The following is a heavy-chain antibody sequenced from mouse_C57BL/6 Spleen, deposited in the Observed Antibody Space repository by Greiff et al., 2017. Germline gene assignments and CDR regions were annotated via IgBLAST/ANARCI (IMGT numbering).Heavy chain of an antibody. CDR2: ISDGGSYT. V-gene: IGHV5-4*01. CDR1: GFTFSSYA. CDR3: ARDGGLDYYAMDY. Sequence: EVQLQESGGGLVKPGGSLKLSCAASGFTFSSYAMSWVRQTPEKRLEWVATISDGGSYTYYPDNVKGRFTISRDNAKNNLYLQMSHLKSEDTAMYYCARDGGLDYYAMDYWGQGTSVTVSS. J-gene: IGHJ4*01.